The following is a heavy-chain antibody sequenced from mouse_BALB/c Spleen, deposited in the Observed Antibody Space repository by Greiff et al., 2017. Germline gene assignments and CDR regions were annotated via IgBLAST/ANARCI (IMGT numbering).Heavy chain of an antibody. V-gene: IGHV2-6-7*01. CDR3: ARQLGLRGAMDY. CDR1: GFSLTGYG. CDR2: IWGDGST. J-gene: IGHJ4*01. Sequence: VQLVESGPGLVAPSQSLSITCTASGFSLTGYGVNWVRQPPGKGLEWLGMIWGDGSTDYNSALKSRLSIRKDNSKSQVFLKMNSLQTDDTARYYGARQLGLRGAMDYWGQGTSVTVSS. D-gene: IGHD3-1*01.